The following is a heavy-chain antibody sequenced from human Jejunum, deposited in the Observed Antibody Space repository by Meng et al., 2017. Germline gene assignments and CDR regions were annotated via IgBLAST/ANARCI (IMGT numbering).Heavy chain of an antibody. D-gene: IGHD3-3*01. CDR2: TYYTSKWNN. V-gene: IGHV6-1*01. J-gene: IGHJ5*02. CDR1: RDNCPGSNTA. CDR3: ARGFWKSGFDS. Sequence: QGQLPPSSPRLATPSHTPSLACSTSRDNCPGSNTAWNWIRQSPSGGLELLGRTYYTSKWNNDYAVSVRSRITINADTSKSQSSLHLNSVTPEDTAVYYRARGFWKSGFDSWGQGTLVTVSS.